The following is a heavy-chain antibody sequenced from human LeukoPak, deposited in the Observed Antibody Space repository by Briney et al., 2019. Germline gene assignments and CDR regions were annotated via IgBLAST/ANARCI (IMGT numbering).Heavy chain of an antibody. D-gene: IGHD3-22*01. Sequence: SETLSLTCTVSGGSISSGDHYWSWIRQPPGKGLEWIGYVYYSGSTYYNPSLKSRVTISVDTSKNQFSLKLSSVTAADTAVYYCARGVTLIVVVIHDWYFDLWGRGTVFTVSS. CDR1: GGSISSGDHY. J-gene: IGHJ2*01. CDR2: VYYSGST. CDR3: ARGVTLIVVVIHDWYFDL. V-gene: IGHV4-30-4*01.